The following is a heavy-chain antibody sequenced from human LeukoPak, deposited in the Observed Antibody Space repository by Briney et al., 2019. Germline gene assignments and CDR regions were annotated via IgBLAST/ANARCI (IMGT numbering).Heavy chain of an antibody. V-gene: IGHV3-30*18. CDR1: GFTFSSYG. D-gene: IGHD4-17*01. CDR2: ISYDGSNK. CDR3: AKEYGDGGRAYYYYGMDV. J-gene: IGHJ6*02. Sequence: GGSLRLSCAASGFTFSSYGMHWVRQAPGKGLEWVAVISYDGSNKYYADSVKGRFTISRDNSKNTLYLQMNSLRAEDTAVYYCAKEYGDGGRAYYYYGMDVWGQGTTVTVSS.